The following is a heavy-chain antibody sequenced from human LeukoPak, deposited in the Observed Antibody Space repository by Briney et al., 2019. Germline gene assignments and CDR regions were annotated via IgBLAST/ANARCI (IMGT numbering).Heavy chain of an antibody. CDR1: GFTFSSYN. V-gene: IGHV3-21*01. Sequence: GSLRLSCAASGFTFSSYNMNWVRQAPGKGLEWVSLISSDTSYIHYADSVKGRFTISRDNAKNSVFLQMNSLRAEYTAVYYCARDTSTVTNREFDYWGQGTLVTVSS. D-gene: IGHD4-17*01. CDR2: ISSDTSYI. CDR3: ARDTSTVTNREFDY. J-gene: IGHJ4*02.